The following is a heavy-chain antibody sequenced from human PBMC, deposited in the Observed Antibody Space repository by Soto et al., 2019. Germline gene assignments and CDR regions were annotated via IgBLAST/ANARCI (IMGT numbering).Heavy chain of an antibody. CDR2: ISWNSGSI. J-gene: IGHJ4*02. V-gene: IGHV3-9*01. D-gene: IGHD6-13*01. CDR3: ACGPAASIDY. Sequence: EVQLVESGGGLVQPGRSLRLSCAASGFTFDDYAMHWVRQAPGKGLEWVSGISWNSGSIGYADSVKGRFTISRDNAKNSLYLQMNSLRAEDTALYYCACGPAASIDYWGQGTLVTVSS. CDR1: GFTFDDYA.